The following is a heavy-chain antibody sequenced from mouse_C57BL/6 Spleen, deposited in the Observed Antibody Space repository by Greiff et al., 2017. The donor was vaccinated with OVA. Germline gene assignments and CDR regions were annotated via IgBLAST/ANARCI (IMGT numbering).Heavy chain of an antibody. CDR2: IYPGDGDT. CDR1: GYAFSSSW. V-gene: IGHV1-82*01. Sequence: VQLQQSGPELVKPGASVKISCKASGYAFSSSWMNWVKQRPGKGLEWIGRIYPGDGDTNYNGKFKGKATLTADKSSSTAYMQLSSLTSEDSAVYFCARTEVFYAMDDWGQGTSVTVSS. J-gene: IGHJ4*01. CDR3: ARTEVFYAMDD.